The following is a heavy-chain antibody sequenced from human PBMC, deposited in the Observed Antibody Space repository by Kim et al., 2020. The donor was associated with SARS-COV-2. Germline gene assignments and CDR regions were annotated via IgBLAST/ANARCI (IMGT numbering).Heavy chain of an antibody. CDR1: GFTFKTYD. CDR3: VRVTLYALDY. J-gene: IGHJ4*01. CDR2: ISSDGTNE. D-gene: IGHD3-16*02. V-gene: IGHV3-30*14. Sequence: GGSLRLFCAASGFTFKTYDLHWVCQAPGKGLEWVALISSDGTNEHYADSVKGRFTISRHNSKSTLYLQMNSLRPEYTNFHYYVRVTLYALDYWCDETLLT.